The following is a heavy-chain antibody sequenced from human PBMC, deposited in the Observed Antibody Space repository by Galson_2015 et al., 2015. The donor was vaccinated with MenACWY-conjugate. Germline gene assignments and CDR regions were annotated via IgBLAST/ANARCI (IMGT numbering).Heavy chain of an antibody. CDR2: IRVSNGDT. CDR3: ARYSSLYDYFDS. V-gene: IGHV1-18*01. J-gene: IGHJ4*02. D-gene: IGHD6-19*01. CDR1: GYTFISYG. Sequence: SVKVSYKASGYTFISYGITWVRQAPGQGLEWMGRIRVSNGDTKFAQSFQDRVSMIADTSTDTAYMELRNLRSDDTALYYCARYSSLYDYFDSWGQGTLVTVSS.